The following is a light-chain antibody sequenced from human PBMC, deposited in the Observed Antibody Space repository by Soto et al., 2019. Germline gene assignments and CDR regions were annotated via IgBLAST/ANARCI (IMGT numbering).Light chain of an antibody. CDR2: WAS. Sequence: DIVLTQSPESLAVSLGERATINCKSSQSVLSNSIAWYQQKPGQPPKLLIYWASTRESGVPDRFSGSGSGTDFTLTISSLQAEDVAVYYCQQYSNTPQTFGQGTKVEIK. CDR3: QQYSNTPQT. V-gene: IGKV4-1*01. CDR1: QSVLSNS. J-gene: IGKJ2*01.